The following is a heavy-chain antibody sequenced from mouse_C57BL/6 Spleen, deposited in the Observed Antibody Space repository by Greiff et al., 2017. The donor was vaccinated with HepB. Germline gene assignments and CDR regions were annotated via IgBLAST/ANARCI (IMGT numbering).Heavy chain of an antibody. CDR2: IYPGDGDT. CDR1: GYAFSSYW. CDR3: ARKGYGNYAMDY. Sequence: QVQLQQSGAELVKPGASVKISCKASGYAFSSYWMNWVKQRPGKGLEWIGQIYPGDGDTNYNGKFKGKATLTADKSSSTAYMQLSSLTSEDSAVYFCARKGYGNYAMDYWGQGTSVTVSS. V-gene: IGHV1-80*01. D-gene: IGHD2-10*02. J-gene: IGHJ4*01.